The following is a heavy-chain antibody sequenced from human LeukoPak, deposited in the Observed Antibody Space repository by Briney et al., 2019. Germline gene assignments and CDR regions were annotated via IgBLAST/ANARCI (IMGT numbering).Heavy chain of an antibody. CDR3: ARGEEMAFDY. J-gene: IGHJ4*02. CDR2: INPNSGGT. CDR1: GHTFTGYH. D-gene: IGHD5-24*01. Sequence: ASVKVSCKASGHTFTGYHLHWVRQAPGQGLECMGWINPNSGGTYFAQKFQGRITMTRDTSISGVYMELSRLRSDDTAVYYCARGEEMAFDYWGQGTLVTVSS. V-gene: IGHV1-2*02.